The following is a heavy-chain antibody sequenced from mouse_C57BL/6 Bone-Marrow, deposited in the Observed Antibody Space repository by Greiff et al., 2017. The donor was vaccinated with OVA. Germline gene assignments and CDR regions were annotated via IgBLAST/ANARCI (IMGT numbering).Heavy chain of an antibody. J-gene: IGHJ1*03. Sequence: QVQLQQPGAELVRPGTSVKLSCKASGYTFTSYWMHWVKQRPGQGLEWIGVIDPSDSYTNYNQKFKGKATLTVDTSSSTAYMQLSSLTSEDSAVYYCARGVTTVVASPNWDFDVWGTGTTVTVSS. CDR3: ARGVTTVVASPNWDFDV. V-gene: IGHV1-59*01. CDR2: IDPSDSYT. D-gene: IGHD1-1*01. CDR1: GYTFTSYW.